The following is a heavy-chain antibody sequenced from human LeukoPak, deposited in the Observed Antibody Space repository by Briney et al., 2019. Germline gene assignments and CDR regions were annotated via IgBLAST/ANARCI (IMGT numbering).Heavy chain of an antibody. CDR1: GYTFTSYY. J-gene: IGHJ3*02. Sequence: ASVKVSCKASGYTFTSYYMHWVRQAPGQGLEWMGIINPSGGSTSYAQKFQGRVTMTRDTSTNTVYMELSSLRSEDTAVYYCARGDPSEMATRDAFDIWGQGTMVTVSS. CDR2: INPSGGST. V-gene: IGHV1-46*01. CDR3: ARGDPSEMATRDAFDI. D-gene: IGHD5-24*01.